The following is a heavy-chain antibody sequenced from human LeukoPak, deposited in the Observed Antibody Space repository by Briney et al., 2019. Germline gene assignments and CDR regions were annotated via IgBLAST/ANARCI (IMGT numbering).Heavy chain of an antibody. D-gene: IGHD3-22*01. Sequence: SETLSLTCAVYGGSFSGYYWSWIRQPPGKGLEWIGEISHSGSTNYNPSLKSRVTISVDTSKNQFSLKLSSVTAADTAVYYCARAVFSSGYYLDYWGQGTLVTVSS. CDR3: ARAVFSSGYYLDY. CDR2: ISHSGST. J-gene: IGHJ4*02. V-gene: IGHV4-34*01. CDR1: GGSFSGYY.